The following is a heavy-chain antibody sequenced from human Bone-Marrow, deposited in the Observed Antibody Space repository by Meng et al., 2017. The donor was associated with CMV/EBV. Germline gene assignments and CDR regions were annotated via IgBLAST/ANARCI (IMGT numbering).Heavy chain of an antibody. CDR3: ARVNERLVVPAAMSDYYGMDV. CDR1: GFTFSDYY. Sequence: GESLKISCAASGFTFSDYYMSWIRQAPGKGLEWVSYISSSGSTIYYADSVKGRFTISRDNAKNSLYLQMNSLRAEDTAVYYCARVNERLVVPAAMSDYYGMDVWGQGTTVAASS. D-gene: IGHD2-2*01. V-gene: IGHV3-11*04. J-gene: IGHJ6*02. CDR2: ISSSGSTI.